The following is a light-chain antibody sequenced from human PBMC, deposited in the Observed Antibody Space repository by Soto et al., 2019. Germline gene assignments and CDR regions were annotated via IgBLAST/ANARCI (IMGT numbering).Light chain of an antibody. Sequence: DIQMTQSPSTLSASVGDRVTITCRASQSINIWVAWYQQKPGKAPKLLIYDASSLESGVPSRFSVSGSGSQFTLTLSSLQPDEFATYYCQQYNTYAYTCRRGTKLEIK. V-gene: IGKV1-5*01. CDR2: DAS. CDR3: QQYNTYAYT. CDR1: QSINIW. J-gene: IGKJ2*01.